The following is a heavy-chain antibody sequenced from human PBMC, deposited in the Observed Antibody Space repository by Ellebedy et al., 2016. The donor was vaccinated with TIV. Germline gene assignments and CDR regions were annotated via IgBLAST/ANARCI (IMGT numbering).Heavy chain of an antibody. D-gene: IGHD6-13*01. CDR2: IYSGGET. Sequence: PGGSLRLSCAASGFAVSNNYMRRVRQAPGKGLVWVSLIYSGGETFYTDSVKGRFTISRDSSKNTLYLQMNSLRAEDTAIYYCARGGAAGATWGQGTLVTVSP. CDR1: GFAVSNNY. V-gene: IGHV3-53*01. J-gene: IGHJ4*02. CDR3: ARGGAAGAT.